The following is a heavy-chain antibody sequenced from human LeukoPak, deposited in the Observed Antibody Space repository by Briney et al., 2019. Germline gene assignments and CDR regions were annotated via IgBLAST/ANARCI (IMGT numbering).Heavy chain of an antibody. CDR2: IIPIFGTA. CDR1: GYTFTSYG. CDR3: ARGPLVVIKPNYYYYMDV. J-gene: IGHJ6*03. D-gene: IGHD3-22*01. V-gene: IGHV1-69*13. Sequence: SVKVSCKASGYTFTSYGISWVRQAPGQGLEWMGGIIPIFGTANYAQKFQGRVTITADESTSTAYMELSSLRSEDTAVYYCARGPLVVIKPNYYYYMDVWGKGTTVTISS.